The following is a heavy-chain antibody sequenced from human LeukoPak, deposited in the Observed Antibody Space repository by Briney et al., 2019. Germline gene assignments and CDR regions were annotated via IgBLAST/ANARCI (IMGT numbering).Heavy chain of an antibody. CDR3: ARGIAAAGTPDY. J-gene: IGHJ4*02. CDR1: GGTFSSYA. CDR2: IIPILGIA. V-gene: IGHV1-69*04. D-gene: IGHD6-13*01. Sequence: EASVKVSCKASGGTFSSYAISWVRQAPGQGLEWMGRIIPILGIANYAQKFQGRVTITADKSTSTAYMELSSLRSEDTAVYYCARGIAAAGTPDYWGQGTLVTVSS.